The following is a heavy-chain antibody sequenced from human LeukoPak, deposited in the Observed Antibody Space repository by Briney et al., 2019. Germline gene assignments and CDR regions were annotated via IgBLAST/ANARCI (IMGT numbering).Heavy chain of an antibody. Sequence: PGGSLRLSCAASGFTFSSYGMSWVRQAPGKGVEWVSTISGSGGTTYYADSVKGRITISRDNFENTLYVQMNSLRAEDTAVYYCAKGRVWGGTYGDAFDTWGQGTMVTVPS. CDR3: AKGRVWGGTYGDAFDT. V-gene: IGHV3-23*01. D-gene: IGHD3-16*01. CDR2: ISGSGGTT. CDR1: GFTFSSYG. J-gene: IGHJ3*02.